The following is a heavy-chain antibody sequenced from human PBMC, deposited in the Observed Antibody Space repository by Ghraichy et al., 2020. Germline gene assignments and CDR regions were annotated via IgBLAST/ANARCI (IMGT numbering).Heavy chain of an antibody. CDR3: ARDVLISGTTCRYFDS. D-gene: IGHD1-1*01. CDR2: IYYSGST. V-gene: IGHV4-59*01. Sequence: SETLSLTCTVSGGSIRSNYWSWIRQPPGKGLEWIGYIYYSGSTNYNPSLRSRVTISVDTPKNQFSLKLSAVTAADTAVYYCARDVLISGTTCRYFDSWGQGTQVTVSS. CDR1: GGSIRSNY. J-gene: IGHJ4*02.